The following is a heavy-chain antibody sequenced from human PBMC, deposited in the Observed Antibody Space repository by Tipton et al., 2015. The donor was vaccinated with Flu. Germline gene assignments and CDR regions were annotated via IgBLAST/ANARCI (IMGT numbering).Heavy chain of an antibody. CDR1: GFTFSLYD. J-gene: IGHJ6*02. V-gene: IGHV3-13*01. Sequence: GSLRLSCVASGFTFSLYDIHWVRQVTGKSLEWVSAIGSAGDTHYSDSVKGRFTITRDNVKNSLYLQMSSLRVGDTAVYYCARGPLPDSNWYNGMDVWGQGTTVTVSS. D-gene: IGHD6-13*01. CDR2: IGSAGDT. CDR3: ARGPLPDSNWYNGMDV.